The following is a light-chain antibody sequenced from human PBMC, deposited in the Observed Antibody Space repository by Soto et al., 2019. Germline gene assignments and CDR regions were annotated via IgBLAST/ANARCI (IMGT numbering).Light chain of an antibody. J-gene: IGLJ1*01. Sequence: PPPSFSFSQGQTARITCGGNNIGSTSVHWYKQSPGQAPVLVVYDDNDRPSGIPELFSGFNSENTAPLTITRFEAGDEADYYCQVWNISTDHYVFGTGTKVTVL. V-gene: IGLV3-21*02. CDR2: DDN. CDR3: QVWNISTDHYV. CDR1: NIGSTS.